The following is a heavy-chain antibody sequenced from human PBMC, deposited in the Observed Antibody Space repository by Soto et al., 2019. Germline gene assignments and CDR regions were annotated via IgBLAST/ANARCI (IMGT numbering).Heavy chain of an antibody. CDR2: ISGSGGST. D-gene: IGHD3-3*01. CDR1: GFTFSSYA. J-gene: IGHJ4*02. CDR3: AKGAATYDVWSGYYKGVADY. Sequence: EVQLLESGGGLVQPGGSLRLSCAASGFTFSSYAMSWVRQAPGKGLEWVSAISGSGGSTYYADSVKGRFTISRDNSKNSLDLQMNSLRAEDTAVYYCAKGAATYDVWSGYYKGVADYWGQGTLVTVSS. V-gene: IGHV3-23*01.